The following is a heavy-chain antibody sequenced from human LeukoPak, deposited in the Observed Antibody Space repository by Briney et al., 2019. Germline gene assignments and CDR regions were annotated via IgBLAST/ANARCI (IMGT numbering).Heavy chain of an antibody. V-gene: IGHV3-13*01. CDR2: IGTAGDT. CDR3: AKDVTMIRAARFDY. Sequence: GSLRLSCAASGFTLSTYDMHWVRQVTGKGLEWVSAIGTAGDTYYPGSVKGRFTISRENAINSLYLQMNSLRAEDTAVYYCAKDVTMIRAARFDYWGQGTLVTVSS. CDR1: GFTLSTYD. D-gene: IGHD3-10*01. J-gene: IGHJ4*02.